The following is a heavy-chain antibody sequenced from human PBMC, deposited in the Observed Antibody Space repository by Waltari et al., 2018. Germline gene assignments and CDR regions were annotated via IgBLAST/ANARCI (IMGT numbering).Heavy chain of an antibody. D-gene: IGHD2-15*01. CDR1: GDTFTNYV. Sequence: QVQLVQSGAEVKKPGSSVRVSCRASGDTFTNYVISWVRQAPGQGLEWMGGIIPALDLAKYAQKFQHRVSITADRSSSTAYMELTTLTSEDTAVYYCASAYCSGGYCYVETYPGMDVWGQGTTVTVSS. CDR2: IIPALDLA. CDR3: ASAYCSGGYCYVETYPGMDV. V-gene: IGHV1-69*10. J-gene: IGHJ6*02.